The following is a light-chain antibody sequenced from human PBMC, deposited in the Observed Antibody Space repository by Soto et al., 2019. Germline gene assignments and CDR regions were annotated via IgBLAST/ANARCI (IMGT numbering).Light chain of an antibody. CDR1: QSISAY. Sequence: DIQLTQSPSSVSASVGDRVTITCRASQSISAYLNWYQQKPGKAPKLLIYAASSLQSGVPSRFSGSGSGTDFTLTISSLQPEDFATYYCQETYSVPLFTFGPGTKVDIK. CDR3: QETYSVPLFT. J-gene: IGKJ3*01. V-gene: IGKV1-39*01. CDR2: AAS.